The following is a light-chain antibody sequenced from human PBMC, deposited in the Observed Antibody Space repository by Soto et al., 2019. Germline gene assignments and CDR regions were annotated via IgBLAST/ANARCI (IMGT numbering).Light chain of an antibody. V-gene: IGLV2-11*01. CDR3: CSYAGSSWI. Sequence: QSVLTQPASVSGSPGQSITISCTGTSSDIGTYKYVSWFQHHPGKAPKLIIFDVDKRPSGVPDRFSGSKSGNTASLTISGLQAEDEADYYCCSYAGSSWIFGGGTKLTVL. CDR1: SSDIGTYKY. J-gene: IGLJ2*01. CDR2: DVD.